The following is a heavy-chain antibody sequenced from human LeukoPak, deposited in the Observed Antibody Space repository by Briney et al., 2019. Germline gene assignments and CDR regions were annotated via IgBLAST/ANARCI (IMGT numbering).Heavy chain of an antibody. CDR3: ARRSEFDNTHYHYFDY. V-gene: IGHV4-39*01. CDR1: GGSIDSRSYY. J-gene: IGHJ4*02. CDR2: IYHSGST. D-gene: IGHD2-15*01. Sequence: KTSETLSLTCTVSGGSIDSRSYYWDWIRQAPGKGLEWIGTIYHSGSTEYNPSLKSRVTIFVDTSKNQFSLKLNSVAAADTDVYYCARRSEFDNTHYHYFDYWGQGALVTVSS.